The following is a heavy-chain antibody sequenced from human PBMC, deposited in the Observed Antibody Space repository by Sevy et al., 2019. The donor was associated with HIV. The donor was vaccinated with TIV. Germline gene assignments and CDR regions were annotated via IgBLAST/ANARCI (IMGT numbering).Heavy chain of an antibody. CDR2: IYYSGST. D-gene: IGHD3-22*01. Sequence: SETLSLTCTVSGGSISSSSYYWGWIRQPPGKGLESIGSIYYSGSTYYNPSLKSRVTISVDTSKNQFSLKLSSVTAADTAVYYCARHRIEHYYDSSGYSPGAFDIWGQGTMVTVSS. V-gene: IGHV4-39*01. CDR1: GGSISSSSYY. CDR3: ARHRIEHYYDSSGYSPGAFDI. J-gene: IGHJ3*02.